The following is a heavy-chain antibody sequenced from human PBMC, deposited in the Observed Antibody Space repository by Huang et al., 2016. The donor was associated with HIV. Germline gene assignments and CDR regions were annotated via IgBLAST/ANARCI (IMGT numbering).Heavy chain of an antibody. CDR1: RFTFSNYA. CDR3: ARDLWLRDLYYYYYMDV. D-gene: IGHD5-12*01. J-gene: IGHJ6*03. CDR2: ISYDGSNK. V-gene: IGHV3-30-3*01. Sequence: QVQLVESGGGVVQPGRSLRLSCAASRFTFSNYAMHWGRQVPGKGREWVAVISYDGSNKYYADSVKGRFTISRDNSKNTLYLKMNSLRAEDTAVYYCARDLWLRDLYYYYYMDVWGKGTTVTVSS.